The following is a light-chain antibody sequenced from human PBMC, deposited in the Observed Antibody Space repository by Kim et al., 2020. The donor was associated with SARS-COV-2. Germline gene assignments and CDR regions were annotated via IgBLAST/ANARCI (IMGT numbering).Light chain of an antibody. CDR3: CSNAGRYTWV. Sequence: GQSVTIYCTGTSSDVGAYNYVSWYQQHPGKAPNLLIYDVTKRPSGVPDRFSGSKSGNTASLTISGLQAEDETDYYCCSNAGRYTWVFGGGTRLTVL. CDR1: SSDVGAYNY. J-gene: IGLJ3*02. CDR2: DVT. V-gene: IGLV2-11*01.